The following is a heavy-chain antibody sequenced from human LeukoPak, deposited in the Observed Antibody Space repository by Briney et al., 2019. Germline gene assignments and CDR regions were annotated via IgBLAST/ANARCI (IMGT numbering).Heavy chain of an antibody. Sequence: GASVKVSCKASGYTFTRYYMHWVRQAPGRGLEWMGIINPSAGSTSYAPKLQGRVTLTRDTSTSTVYMELSSLGYEDTAIYYCARAPDNYGIDDYWGQGTLLTVSS. CDR3: ARAPDNYGIDDY. CDR1: GYTFTRYY. J-gene: IGHJ4*02. V-gene: IGHV1-46*04. CDR2: INPSAGST. D-gene: IGHD5-18*01.